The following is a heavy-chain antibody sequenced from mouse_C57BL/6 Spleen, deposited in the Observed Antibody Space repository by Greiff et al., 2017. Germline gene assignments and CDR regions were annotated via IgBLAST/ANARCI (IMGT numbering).Heavy chain of an antibody. CDR2: FVPENGDT. D-gene: IGHD2-4*01. CDR3: TTGYDYDGYYFDY. CDR1: GFNIKDDY. V-gene: IGHV14-4*01. Sequence: EVQLQQSGAELVRPGASVKLSCTASGFNIKDDYMHWVKQRPEQGLEWIGWFVPENGDTEYASKFQGKATLTADTSSNTAYLQLSSLTSGDTAGYYCTTGYDYDGYYFDYWGQGTTLTVAS. J-gene: IGHJ2*01.